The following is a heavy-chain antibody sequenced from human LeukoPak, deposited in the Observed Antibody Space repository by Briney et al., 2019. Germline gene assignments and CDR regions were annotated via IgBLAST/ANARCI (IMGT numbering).Heavy chain of an antibody. D-gene: IGHD2-2*01. CDR1: GFTFSDYY. J-gene: IGHJ1*01. V-gene: IGHV3-11*01. CDR3: VRYCSSTSCYIGSGEYFQH. CDR2: ISSSGSNK. Sequence: GGSLRLSCAASGFTFSDYYMSWIRQAPGKGLEWVSYISSSGSNKFYADSMKGRFTISRDNAKNSLYLQMNSLRAEDTALYYCVRYCSSTSCYIGSGEYFQHWGQGTLVTVSS.